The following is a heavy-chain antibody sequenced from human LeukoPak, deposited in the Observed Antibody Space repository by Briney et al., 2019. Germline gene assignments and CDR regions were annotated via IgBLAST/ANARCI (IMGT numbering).Heavy chain of an antibody. CDR1: GFTFSSYS. CDR3: PKENTITYDY. CDR2: IRYDGSNK. D-gene: IGHD3-9*01. J-gene: IGHJ4*02. Sequence: PGGSLRLSCAASGFTFSSYSMNWVRQAPGKGLEWVAFIRYDGSNKYYADSVKGRFTISRDNSKNTLYLQMNSLRAEDTAVYYCPKENTITYDYWGQGTLVTVSS. V-gene: IGHV3-30*02.